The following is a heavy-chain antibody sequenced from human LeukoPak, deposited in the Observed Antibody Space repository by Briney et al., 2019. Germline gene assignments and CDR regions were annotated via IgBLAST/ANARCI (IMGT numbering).Heavy chain of an antibody. CDR3: AREGLTTVTAYYYYGMDV. CDR2: IYYSGST. Sequence: SETLSLTCTVSGGSVSSGSYYWSWIRQPPGKGLEWIGYIYYSGSTNYNPSPKSRVTISVDTSKNQFSLKLSSVTAADTAVYYCAREGLTTVTAYYYYGMDVWGQGTTVTVSS. D-gene: IGHD4-11*01. CDR1: GGSVSSGSYY. V-gene: IGHV4-61*01. J-gene: IGHJ6*02.